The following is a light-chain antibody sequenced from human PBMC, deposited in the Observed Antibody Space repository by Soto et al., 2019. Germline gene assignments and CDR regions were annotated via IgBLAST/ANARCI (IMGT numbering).Light chain of an antibody. CDR3: CSYAGSSIVV. V-gene: IGLV2-23*01. Sequence: QSVLTQPASVSGSPGQSITISCTGTSSDVGSYNLVSWYQQHPGKAPKLMIYEGSKRPSGVPNRFSGSKSGNTASLTISGLQAEDEADYYCCSYAGSSIVVFGGGTKLTVL. CDR2: EGS. CDR1: SSDVGSYNL. J-gene: IGLJ2*01.